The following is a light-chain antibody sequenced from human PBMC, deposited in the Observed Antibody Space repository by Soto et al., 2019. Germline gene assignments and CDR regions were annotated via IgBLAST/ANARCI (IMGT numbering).Light chain of an antibody. Sequence: QSVLTLPPSVSGSPGQSVTISCTGTSSDVGSYNRVSWYQQPPGTAPKLMIYEVSNRPSGVPDRFSGSKSGNTASLTISGLQAEDEADYYCSLYTSSSTLVFGGGTKLTVL. J-gene: IGLJ2*01. CDR1: SSDVGSYNR. CDR2: EVS. V-gene: IGLV2-18*01. CDR3: SLYTSSSTLV.